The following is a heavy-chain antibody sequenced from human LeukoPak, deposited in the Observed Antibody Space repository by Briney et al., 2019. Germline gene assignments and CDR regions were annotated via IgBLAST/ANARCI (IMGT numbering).Heavy chain of an antibody. J-gene: IGHJ4*02. Sequence: GGSLKLSCAASGFTFDDYAMHWVRQAPGKGLEWVSLISGDGGSTYYADSVKGRFTISRDNSKNTLYLQMNSLRAEDTAVYYCARDYYDSSGAGSLWGQGTLVTVSS. CDR3: ARDYYDSSGAGSL. V-gene: IGHV3-43*02. D-gene: IGHD3-22*01. CDR1: GFTFDDYA. CDR2: ISGDGGST.